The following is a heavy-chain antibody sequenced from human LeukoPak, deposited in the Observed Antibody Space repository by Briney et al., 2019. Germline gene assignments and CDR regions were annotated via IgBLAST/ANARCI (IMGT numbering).Heavy chain of an antibody. Sequence: GGSLRLSCAASGFIFSDSTVHWVRQASGTGLEWVGRIRSKANNYAPASATSVQGRFTLSRDDSKDTAYLQMNSLKIEDTAVYYCIRGATSGSYYGFDVWGQGATVTV. V-gene: IGHV3-73*01. D-gene: IGHD4/OR15-4a*01. CDR3: IRGATSGSYYGFDV. CDR2: IRSKANNYAP. J-gene: IGHJ6*02. CDR1: GFIFSDST.